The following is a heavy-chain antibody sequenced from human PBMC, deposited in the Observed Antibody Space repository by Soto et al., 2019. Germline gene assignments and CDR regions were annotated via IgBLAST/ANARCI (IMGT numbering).Heavy chain of an antibody. Sequence: QVQLVESGGGVVQPGRSLRLSCAASGFTFSRYGMHWVRQAPGKGLEWVAVISNDGSEKYYGDFLKGRFTISRDNSKKSLYLQMNSLRAEDTAVYYCAKVSSDRGYYFFAMDVWARGITITVS. J-gene: IGHJ6*02. CDR2: ISNDGSEK. D-gene: IGHD3-10*01. CDR1: GFTFSRYG. V-gene: IGHV3-30*18. CDR3: AKVSSDRGYYFFAMDV.